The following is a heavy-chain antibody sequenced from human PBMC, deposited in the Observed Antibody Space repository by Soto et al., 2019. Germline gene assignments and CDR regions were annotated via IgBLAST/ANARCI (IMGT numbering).Heavy chain of an antibody. CDR3: ARSYLLLYGDYVGYFDY. J-gene: IGHJ4*02. CDR2: IYYSGST. Sequence: PSETLSLTCTVSGGSVSSGSYYWSWIRQPPGKGLEWIGYIYYSGSTYYNPSLKSRVTISVDTSKNQFSLKLSSVTAADTAVYYCARSYLLLYGDYVGYFDYWGQGTLVTVSS. CDR1: GGSVSSGSYY. V-gene: IGHV4-61*01. D-gene: IGHD4-17*01.